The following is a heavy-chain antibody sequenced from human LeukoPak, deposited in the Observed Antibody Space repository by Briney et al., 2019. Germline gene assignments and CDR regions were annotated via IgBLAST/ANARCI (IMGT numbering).Heavy chain of an antibody. CDR1: GFTFSSYG. CDR3: ARDGSSGWYWVDY. Sequence: PAGSLRLSCAASGFTFSSYGMHWVRQPPGKGLEWVAVIWYDGSNKYYADSVKGRFTISRDNSKNTLYLQMNSLRAEDTAVYYCARDGSSGWYWVDYWGQGTLVTVSS. CDR2: IWYDGSNK. V-gene: IGHV3-33*01. D-gene: IGHD6-19*01. J-gene: IGHJ4*02.